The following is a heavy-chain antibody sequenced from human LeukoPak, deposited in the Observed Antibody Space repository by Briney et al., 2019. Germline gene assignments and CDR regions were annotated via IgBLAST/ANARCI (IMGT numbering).Heavy chain of an antibody. CDR1: GFTFISYW. J-gene: IGHJ6*03. D-gene: IGHD6-13*01. V-gene: IGHV3-7*01. CDR2: IKQDGSEK. Sequence: GGSLRLSCAASGFTFISYWMSWVRQAPGKGLEWVANIKQDGSEKYYVDSVKGRFTISRDNAKNSLDLQMNSLSAEDTAVYYCARYGSSWYRTYYYYYYMDVWGKGTTVTVSS. CDR3: ARYGSSWYRTYYYYYYMDV.